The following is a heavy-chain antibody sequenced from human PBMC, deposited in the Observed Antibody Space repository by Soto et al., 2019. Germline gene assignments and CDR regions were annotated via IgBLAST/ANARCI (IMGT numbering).Heavy chain of an antibody. J-gene: IGHJ4*02. Sequence: EVQLLESGGGLVQPGGSLRLSCAASGFTFSSHAMSWVRQAPGKGLEWVSTISDSGANTYYADSVKGRFTISRDNSKNXLYLQLNSVRAEDTAVYYCAKDGADCISTSCSFDYWGQGTLVTVSS. CDR3: AKDGADCISTSCSFDY. V-gene: IGHV3-23*01. D-gene: IGHD2-2*01. CDR1: GFTFSSHA. CDR2: ISDSGANT.